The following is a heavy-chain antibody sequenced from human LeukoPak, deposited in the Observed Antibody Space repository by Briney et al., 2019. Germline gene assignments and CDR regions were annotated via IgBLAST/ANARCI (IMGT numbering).Heavy chain of an antibody. CDR1: GFTLSSYA. J-gene: IGHJ4*02. CDR3: AKERGSNLLQFDY. CDR2: ISGSGGSP. V-gene: IGHV3-23*01. D-gene: IGHD3-10*01. Sequence: GGSLRLSCAAPGFTLSSYAMSWVRQAPGKGLEWVSSISGSGGSPYYADSVKGRFTISRDNSKNTLYLQMNCLRAEDTALYYCAKERGSNLLQFDYWGQGTLVTVSS.